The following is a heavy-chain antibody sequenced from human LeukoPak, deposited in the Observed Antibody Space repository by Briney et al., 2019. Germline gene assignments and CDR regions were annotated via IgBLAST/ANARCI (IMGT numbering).Heavy chain of an antibody. V-gene: IGHV4-59*01. D-gene: IGHD6-13*01. CDR3: ARVVAAAYYYFDY. Sequence: KPSETLSLTCTVSGGSISSYYWSWIRQPPGKGLEWIGYIYYSGSTNYNPSLKSRVTISVDTSKNQFSLKLSSVTAADTAVYYCARVVAAAYYYFDYWGQGTLVTVSS. CDR2: IYYSGST. J-gene: IGHJ4*02. CDR1: GGSISSYY.